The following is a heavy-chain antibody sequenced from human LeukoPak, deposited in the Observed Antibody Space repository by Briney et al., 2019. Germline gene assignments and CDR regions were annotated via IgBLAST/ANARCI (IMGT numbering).Heavy chain of an antibody. CDR3: GGSYIARYYFDY. Sequence: GGSLRLSCAASGFTVSSNYMSWVRQAPGKGLEWVSVIYSGGSTYYADSVKGRFTISRDNSKNTLYLQMNSLRAEDTAVYYCGGSYIARYYFDYWGQGTLVTVSS. J-gene: IGHJ4*02. CDR2: IYSGGST. D-gene: IGHD1-26*01. V-gene: IGHV3-66*01. CDR1: GFTVSSNY.